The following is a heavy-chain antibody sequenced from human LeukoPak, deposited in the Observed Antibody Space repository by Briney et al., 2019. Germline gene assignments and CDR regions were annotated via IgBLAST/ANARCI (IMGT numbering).Heavy chain of an antibody. V-gene: IGHV3-15*01. CDR2: IKGKTDGGTT. Sequence: GGSLRLSCAASGFTFSNAWMSWVRQAPGKGLEWVGRIKGKTDGGTTDYAAPVKGRFTISRDDSKNTLYLQMNSLKTEDTAVYYCTTEGGATTWYNWFDPWGQGTLVTVSS. CDR3: TTEGGATTWYNWFDP. CDR1: GFTFSNAW. J-gene: IGHJ5*02. D-gene: IGHD1-26*01.